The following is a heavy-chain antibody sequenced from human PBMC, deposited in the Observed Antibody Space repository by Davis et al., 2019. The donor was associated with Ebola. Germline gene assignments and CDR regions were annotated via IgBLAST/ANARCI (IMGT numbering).Heavy chain of an antibody. CDR1: GYTFTGYY. Sequence: ASVKVSCKASGYTFTGYYMHWVRQAPGQGLEWMGRINPNSGGTNYAQKFQGRVTMTRDTSINTAYMELSRLRSDDTAVYYCARDSYGDYVFSYYYGMDVWGKGTTVTVSS. D-gene: IGHD4-17*01. CDR2: INPNSGGT. CDR3: ARDSYGDYVFSYYYGMDV. J-gene: IGHJ6*04. V-gene: IGHV1-2*06.